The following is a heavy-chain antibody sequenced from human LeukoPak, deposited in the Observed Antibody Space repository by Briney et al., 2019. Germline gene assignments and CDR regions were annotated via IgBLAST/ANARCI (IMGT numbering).Heavy chain of an antibody. D-gene: IGHD6-13*01. CDR1: GGTFSSYA. Sequence: ASVKVSCKASGGTFSSYAISWVRQAPGQGLEWMGRIIPIFGTANYAQKFQGRVTITTDDTTSTAYMELSSLRSEDTAVYYCARDDSSSFRGAEYFQHWGQGTLVTVSS. V-gene: IGHV1-69*05. CDR2: IIPIFGTA. CDR3: ARDDSSSFRGAEYFQH. J-gene: IGHJ1*01.